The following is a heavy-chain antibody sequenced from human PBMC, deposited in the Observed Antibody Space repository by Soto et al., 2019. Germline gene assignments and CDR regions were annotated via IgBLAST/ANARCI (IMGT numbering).Heavy chain of an antibody. CDR3: ARGKAWTAEAFDI. CDR1: GFTVSNYG. V-gene: IGHV3-33*01. J-gene: IGHJ3*02. CDR2: IWKDGNNK. Sequence: QVQLVESGGGVVQPGPSLRLSCAASGFTVSNYGMHWVRQAPGKGLEWVAVIWKDGNNKYYRDSVKGRFTISRDNSKNTLELQMSSQRGEDTAVYYCARGKAWTAEAFDIWGQGTMVTVSS. D-gene: IGHD2-21*02.